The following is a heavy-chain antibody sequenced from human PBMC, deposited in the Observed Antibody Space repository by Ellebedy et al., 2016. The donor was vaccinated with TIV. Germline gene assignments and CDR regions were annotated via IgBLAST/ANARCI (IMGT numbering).Heavy chain of an antibody. CDR1: GFIFKNFA. CDR3: SRDRSEWEPPGGALSY. V-gene: IGHV3-30*04. CDR2: IGYDESKT. J-gene: IGHJ4*02. D-gene: IGHD1-26*01. Sequence: GESLKISCAASGFIFKNFAMHWVRQAPGKGLEWVAVIGYDESKTYYGDSVKGRFTISRDNSKDTLYLQMNTLRDEDTAVYYCSRDRSEWEPPGGALSYWGQGSLVTVSS.